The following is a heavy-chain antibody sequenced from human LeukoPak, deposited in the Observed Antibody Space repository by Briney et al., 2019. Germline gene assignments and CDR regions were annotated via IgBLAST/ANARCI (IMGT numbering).Heavy chain of an antibody. J-gene: IGHJ3*02. CDR1: GFTFSSYS. Sequence: PGGSLRLSCAASGFTFSSYSMNWVRQAPGKGLEWVSSISSSSSYIYYADSVKGRFTISRDNAKNSLYLQMNSLRAEDTAVYYCARDRYYYDSSGDSDAFDIWGQGTMVTVSS. D-gene: IGHD3-22*01. V-gene: IGHV3-21*01. CDR2: ISSSSSYI. CDR3: ARDRYYYDSSGDSDAFDI.